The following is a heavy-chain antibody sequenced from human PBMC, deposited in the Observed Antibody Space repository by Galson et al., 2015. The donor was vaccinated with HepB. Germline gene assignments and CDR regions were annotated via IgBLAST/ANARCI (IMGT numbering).Heavy chain of an antibody. J-gene: IGHJ4*02. V-gene: IGHV3-30*18. CDR1: GFTFSSYG. D-gene: IGHD3-10*01. CDR2: ISYDGSNK. CDR3: AKDPFLLVRVRGVIAGPPHV. Sequence: SLRLSCAASGFTFSSYGMHWVRQAPGKGLEWVAVISYDGSNKYYADSVKGRFTISRDNSKNTLYLQMNSLRAEDTAVYYCAKDPFLLVRVRGVIAGPPHVWGQGTLVTVSS.